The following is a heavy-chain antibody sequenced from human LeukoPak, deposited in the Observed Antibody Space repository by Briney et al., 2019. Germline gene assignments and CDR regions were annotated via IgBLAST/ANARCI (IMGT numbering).Heavy chain of an antibody. Sequence: SETLSLTCSVSGYSISSGYYWTWIRQPPGKGLEWIGTIRHSGTTYYNPSLKSRVTISIDSSKNQFSLKLTSVTAADTAVYYCASPGAGAFDIWGQGTMVTVSS. CDR3: ASPGAGAFDI. D-gene: IGHD3-10*01. J-gene: IGHJ3*02. V-gene: IGHV4-38-2*02. CDR1: GYSISSGYY. CDR2: IRHSGTT.